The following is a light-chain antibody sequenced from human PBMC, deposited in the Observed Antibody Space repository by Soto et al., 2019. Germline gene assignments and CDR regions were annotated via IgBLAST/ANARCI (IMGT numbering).Light chain of an antibody. CDR2: RTS. Sequence: QAVVTQEPSLTVSPGGTVTLTCASSTGAVTSNYYPNWFQRKHGQSPRALIYRTSDKYSWTPARFSGSLLGDKAALTLSGVQPEDEADYYCLLSYGDIWVFGGGTQLT. V-gene: IGLV7-43*01. J-gene: IGLJ3*02. CDR1: TGAVTSNYY. CDR3: LLSYGDIWV.